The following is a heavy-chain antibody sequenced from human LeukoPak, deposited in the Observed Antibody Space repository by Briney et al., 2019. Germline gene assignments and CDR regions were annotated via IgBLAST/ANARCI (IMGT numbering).Heavy chain of an antibody. D-gene: IGHD5-24*01. V-gene: IGHV3-23*01. CDR1: GFTFSSSA. J-gene: IGHJ4*02. CDR3: AKSGYNRFDY. CDR2: ISGSGGGSST. Sequence: GGSLRLSCAASGFTFSSSAMSWVRQAPGKGLEWVSGISGSGGGSSTYYADSVKGRFTISRDNSKNTQYVRMNSLRAEDTAVYYCAKSGYNRFDYWGQGTLVTVSS.